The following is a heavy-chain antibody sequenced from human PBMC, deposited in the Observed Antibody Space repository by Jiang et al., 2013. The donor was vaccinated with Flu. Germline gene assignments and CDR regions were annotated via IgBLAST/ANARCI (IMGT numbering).Heavy chain of an antibody. J-gene: IGHJ4*02. CDR2: INPSGGST. Sequence: SGAEVKKPGASVKVSCKASGYTFTSYYMHWVRQAPGQGLEWMGIINPSGGSTSYAQKFQGRVTMTRDTSTSTVYMELSSLRSEDTAVYYCARDPSTYYYGSGSPYTDYWGQGTLVTVSS. CDR3: ARDPSTYYYGSGSPYTDY. CDR1: GYTFTSYY. D-gene: IGHD3-10*01. V-gene: IGHV1-46*01.